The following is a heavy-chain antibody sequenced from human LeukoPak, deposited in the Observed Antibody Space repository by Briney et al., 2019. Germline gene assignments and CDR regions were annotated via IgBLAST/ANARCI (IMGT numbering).Heavy chain of an antibody. CDR2: IYCDDDK. Sequence: SCPTLVKPTQTLTLTCTFSGFSLSTSGEGVGWVRQPPGKALEWLALIYCDDDKRCSPSLKSRLTNTKDTSKNQVVLTMTNMDPVDTATYYRAHSRGLAVAGYVDYWGQGTLVTVSS. CDR3: AHSRGLAVAGYVDY. CDR1: GFSLSTSGEG. D-gene: IGHD6-19*01. J-gene: IGHJ4*02. V-gene: IGHV2-5*02.